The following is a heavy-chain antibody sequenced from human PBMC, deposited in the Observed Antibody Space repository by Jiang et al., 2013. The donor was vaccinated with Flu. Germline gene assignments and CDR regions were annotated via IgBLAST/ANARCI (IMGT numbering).Heavy chain of an antibody. V-gene: IGHV3-23*01. CDR2: ISGSGVGT. Sequence: QLLESGGGLVQPGGSLRLSCAASGFTFSSYAMSWVRQAPGKGLEWVSAISGSGVGTYYADSVKGRFTISRDNSKNTLYLQMNSLRAEDTAVYYCAKATRIQLWLQGYWGQGTLVTVSS. D-gene: IGHD5-18*01. J-gene: IGHJ4*02. CDR3: AKATRIQLWLQGY. CDR1: GFTFSSYA.